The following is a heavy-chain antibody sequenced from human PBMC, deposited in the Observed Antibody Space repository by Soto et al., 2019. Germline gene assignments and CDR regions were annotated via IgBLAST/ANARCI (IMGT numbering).Heavy chain of an antibody. CDR3: ARDWAAAELHYYYYGMDV. J-gene: IGHJ6*02. Sequence: GGSLRLSCVASGFTVSSNFMTWVRQAPGKGLEWVSVIYSGGSTYYADSVKGRFTISRDKSKNTLYLQMNSLRAEDTAVYYCARDWAAAELHYYYYGMDVWGQGTTVTVSS. V-gene: IGHV3-53*01. CDR1: GFTVSSNF. D-gene: IGHD1-26*01. CDR2: IYSGGST.